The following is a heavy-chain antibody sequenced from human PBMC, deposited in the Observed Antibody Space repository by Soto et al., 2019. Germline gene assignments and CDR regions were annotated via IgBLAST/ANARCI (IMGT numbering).Heavy chain of an antibody. CDR3: ARVRSWYYFDY. J-gene: IGHJ4*02. CDR2: ISAYNGDT. Sequence: ASVKVSCKASGYTFTSYAISWVRQAPGQGLEWMGWISAYNGDTKYAQKFQGRVTMTTDTSTSTAYMELTSLRSDDTAMYYCARVRSWYYFDYWGLGTLVTVSS. CDR1: GYTFTSYA. V-gene: IGHV1-18*01. D-gene: IGHD6-13*01.